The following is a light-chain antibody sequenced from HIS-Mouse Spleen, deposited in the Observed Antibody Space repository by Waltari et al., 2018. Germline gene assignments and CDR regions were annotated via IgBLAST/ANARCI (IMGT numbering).Light chain of an antibody. CDR3: QAWDSSTYV. Sequence: SYELTQPPSVSVSPGQTASITCPGHTLGDKYACWYQQKPGQSPVLVIYQDSKRPSGIPERFSGSNSGNTATLTISGTQAMDEADYYCQAWDSSTYVFGTGTKVTVL. CDR2: QDS. J-gene: IGLJ1*01. CDR1: TLGDKY. V-gene: IGLV3-1*01.